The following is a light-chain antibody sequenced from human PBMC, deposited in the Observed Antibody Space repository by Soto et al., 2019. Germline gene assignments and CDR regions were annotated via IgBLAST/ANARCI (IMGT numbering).Light chain of an antibody. Sequence: QSVLTQPPSASGTPGQRITIGCSGRRSNIGSTTVSWYQQLPRTAPKLLIHTNDQRPSGVPDRFSGSKSGSSASLAISGLQSEDEADYFCASWDDSLNRYVFGTGTKLIVL. CDR3: ASWDDSLNRYV. V-gene: IGLV1-44*01. J-gene: IGLJ1*01. CDR2: TND. CDR1: RSNIGSTT.